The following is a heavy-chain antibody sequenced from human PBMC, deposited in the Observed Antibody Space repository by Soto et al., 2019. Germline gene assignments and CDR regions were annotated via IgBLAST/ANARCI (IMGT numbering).Heavy chain of an antibody. CDR3: ARDNVDYYGMDV. V-gene: IGHV1-2*04. J-gene: IGHJ6*02. Sequence: ASVTVSCQASGYTFTGYYMHWVRQAPGQGLEWMGWINPNSGGTNYAQKFQGWVTMTRDTSISTAYMELSRLRSDDTAVYYCARDNVDYYGMDVWGQGTTVTVSS. CDR2: INPNSGGT. CDR1: GYTFTGYY.